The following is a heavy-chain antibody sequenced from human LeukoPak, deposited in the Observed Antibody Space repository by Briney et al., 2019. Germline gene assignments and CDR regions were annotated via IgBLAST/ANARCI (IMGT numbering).Heavy chain of an antibody. J-gene: IGHJ4*02. CDR1: GGSISSYY. Sequence: SETLSLTCTVSGGSISSYYWSWIRQPPGKGLEWIGCIYYTGSTKFNPSLKSRVTISVDTSKNQFSLKLSSVTAADTAVYYCATGRAYSSVDYWGQGTLVTVSS. V-gene: IGHV4-59*01. CDR3: ATGRAYSSVDY. D-gene: IGHD6-19*01. CDR2: IYYTGST.